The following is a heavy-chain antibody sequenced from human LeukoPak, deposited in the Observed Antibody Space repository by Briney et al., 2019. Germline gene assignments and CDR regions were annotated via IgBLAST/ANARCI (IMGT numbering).Heavy chain of an antibody. D-gene: IGHD3-10*01. CDR1: TFTFSSYG. J-gene: IGHJ6*02. Sequence: PGGSLTLSCSASTFTFSSYGMHWLRQAPGKGLEWVAFIRYDGTNKYYADSVKGRFTISRDNSKNTLYVPMNSLRAEDTAVYYCAKDSRYGSGRSAYGMDVWGQGTTVTVSS. CDR3: AKDSRYGSGRSAYGMDV. V-gene: IGHV3-30*02. CDR2: IRYDGTNK.